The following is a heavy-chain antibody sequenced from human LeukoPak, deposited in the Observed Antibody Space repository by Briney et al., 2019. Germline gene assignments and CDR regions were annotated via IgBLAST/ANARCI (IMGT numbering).Heavy chain of an antibody. D-gene: IGHD3-22*01. CDR1: GFTFYHYA. J-gene: IGHJ4*02. CDR2: ISWDCGST. V-gene: IGHV3-43D*04. CDR3: AKVATPYYYDSSGYSYYFDY. Sequence: GGSLRLSFAGSGFTFYHYAMHWVRPAPGKGLEWVSLISWDCGSTYSADSVKGRFTISKDNSKNSLYLQMNSLRAEDTALYYCAKVATPYYYDSSGYSYYFDYWGQGTLVTVSS.